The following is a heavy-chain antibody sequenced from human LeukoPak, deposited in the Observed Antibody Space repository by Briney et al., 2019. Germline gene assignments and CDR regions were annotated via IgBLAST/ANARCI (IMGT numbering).Heavy chain of an antibody. D-gene: IGHD3-22*01. CDR2: ISWNSGSI. V-gene: IGHV3-9*01. CDR1: GFTFSSYA. J-gene: IGHJ4*02. CDR3: AKDTGSSGPIDY. Sequence: GGSLRLSCAASGFTFSSYAMSWVRQAPGKGLEWVSGISWNSGSIGYADSVKGRFTISRDNAKNSLYLQMNSLRAEDTALYYCAKDTGSSGPIDYWGQGTLVTVSS.